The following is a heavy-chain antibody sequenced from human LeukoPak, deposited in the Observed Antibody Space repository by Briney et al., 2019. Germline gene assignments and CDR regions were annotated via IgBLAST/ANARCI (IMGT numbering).Heavy chain of an antibody. D-gene: IGHD5-18*01. CDR3: ARARHGYIYGYRPNELGHFFDY. J-gene: IGHJ4*02. Sequence: SETLSLTCTVSGVSIIRSTYYWGWIRQPPGKGLEWIGTIYYSGSTYYNPSLKSRVTMAVDTSKNQFSLKLSSVTAADTAVYYCARARHGYIYGYRPNELGHFFDYWGQGTLVTVSS. V-gene: IGHV4-39*07. CDR1: GVSIIRSTYY. CDR2: IYYSGST.